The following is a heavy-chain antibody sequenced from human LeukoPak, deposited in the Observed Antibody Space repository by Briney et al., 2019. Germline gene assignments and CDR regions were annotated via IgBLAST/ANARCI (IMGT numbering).Heavy chain of an antibody. V-gene: IGHV3-23*01. CDR2: ISGSGGST. D-gene: IGHD6-19*01. Sequence: GGSLRLSCAASGFTFSSYGMSWVRQAPGKGLEWVSAISGSGGSTYYADSVKGRFTISRDNAKNSLYLQMNSLRAEDMALYYCAKGSSGWYVGLSFDYWGQGTLVTVSS. CDR3: AKGSSGWYVGLSFDY. CDR1: GFTFSSYG. J-gene: IGHJ4*02.